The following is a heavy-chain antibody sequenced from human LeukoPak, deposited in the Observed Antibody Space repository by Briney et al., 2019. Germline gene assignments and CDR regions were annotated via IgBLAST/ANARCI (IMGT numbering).Heavy chain of an antibody. J-gene: IGHJ6*03. Sequence: SETLSLTCAVYGGSFSGYYWSWIRQPPGKGLEWIGEINHSGSTNYNPSLKSRVTISVDTSKNQFSLKLSSVTAADTAVYYCARSGGYCSSTSCFRFYYYYMDVWGKGTTVTVSS. CDR1: GGSFSGYY. V-gene: IGHV4-34*01. CDR2: INHSGST. D-gene: IGHD2-2*01. CDR3: ARSGGYCSSTSCFRFYYYYMDV.